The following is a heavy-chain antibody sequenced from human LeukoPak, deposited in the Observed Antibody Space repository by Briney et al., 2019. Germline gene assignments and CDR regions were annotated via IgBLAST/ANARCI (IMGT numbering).Heavy chain of an antibody. CDR1: GFTFSNYA. CDR3: ARDGPRSGYDLGHFDN. CDR2: ISGSGDNT. Sequence: PGGSLRLSCAVSGFTFSNYAMSWVRQAPGKGLEWVSAISGSGDNTYYADSVKGRFTVSRDNSKNTLYVQMKSLRAEDTAIYYCARDGPRSGYDLGHFDNLGQGTLVTASS. D-gene: IGHD5-12*01. V-gene: IGHV3-23*01. J-gene: IGHJ4*02.